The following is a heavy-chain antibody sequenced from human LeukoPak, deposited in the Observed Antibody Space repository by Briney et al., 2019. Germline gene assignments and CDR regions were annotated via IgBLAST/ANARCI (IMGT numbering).Heavy chain of an antibody. J-gene: IGHJ4*02. V-gene: IGHV3-30*18. Sequence: GGSLRLSCAASGFTFSTYGMHWVRQAPGKGLEWVSVISYDGNNKYYADSVKGRFTISRDNSKSTLFLQMNSLRAEDAAVYYCAKDRDGSGSYFDYWGQGTLVTVSS. CDR3: AKDRDGSGSYFDY. D-gene: IGHD3-10*01. CDR1: GFTFSTYG. CDR2: ISYDGNNK.